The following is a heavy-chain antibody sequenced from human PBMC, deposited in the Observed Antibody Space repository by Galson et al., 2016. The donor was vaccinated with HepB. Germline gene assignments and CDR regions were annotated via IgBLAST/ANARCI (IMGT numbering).Heavy chain of an antibody. CDR2: AKQDGSEK. V-gene: IGHV3-7*01. Sequence: SLRLSCAASGFTFSSYWMSWVRQAPGKGLEWVANAKQDGSEKYYVDSVKGRFTISRDNAKNSLYLQMNSLRAEDTAVYYCARDGPHDFWSGYPFDYWGQGTLVTVSS. CDR1: GFTFSSYW. CDR3: ARDGPHDFWSGYPFDY. J-gene: IGHJ4*02. D-gene: IGHD3-3*01.